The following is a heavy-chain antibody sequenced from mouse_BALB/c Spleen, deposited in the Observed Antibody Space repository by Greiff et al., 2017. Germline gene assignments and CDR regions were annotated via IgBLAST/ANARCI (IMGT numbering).Heavy chain of an antibody. V-gene: IGHV2-9*02. CDR2: IWAGGST. J-gene: IGHJ1*01. Sequence: VMLVESGPGLVAPSQSLSITCTVSGFSLTSYGVHWVRQPPGKGLEWLGVIWAGGSTNYNSALMSRLSISKDNSKSQVFLKMNSLQTDDTAMYYCASHYYYGSSYWYFDVWGAGTTVTVSS. CDR3: ASHYYYGSSYWYFDV. CDR1: GFSLTSYG. D-gene: IGHD1-1*01.